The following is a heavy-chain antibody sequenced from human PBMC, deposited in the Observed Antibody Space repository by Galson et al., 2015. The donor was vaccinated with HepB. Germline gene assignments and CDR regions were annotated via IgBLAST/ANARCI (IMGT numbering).Heavy chain of an antibody. J-gene: IGHJ4*02. CDR3: ARAATTVAGSKNHFDS. CDR2: INPSGGRT. D-gene: IGHD6-19*01. V-gene: IGHV1-46*01. CDR1: GYTFSNHY. Sequence: QSGAEVKKPGASVKISCKTSGYTFSNHYMHWVRQAPGQGLEWMTIINPSGGRTNYAQTFEGRLTVTADTSTSTVHLELNSLISEDTAVYFCARAATTVAGSKNHFDSWGQGTLLTVSS.